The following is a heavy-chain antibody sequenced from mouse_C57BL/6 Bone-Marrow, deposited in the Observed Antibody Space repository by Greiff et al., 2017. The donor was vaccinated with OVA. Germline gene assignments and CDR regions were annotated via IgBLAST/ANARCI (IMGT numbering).Heavy chain of an antibody. J-gene: IGHJ4*01. D-gene: IGHD2-3*01. CDR1: GYTFTSYW. V-gene: IGHV1-52*01. CDR3: ARWGNDGYPYAIDY. Sequence: QVQLQQPGAELVRPGSSVKLSCKASGYTFTSYWMHWVKQRPIQGLEWIGNIDPSDSETHYNQKFKDKATLTVDKSSSTAYMQLSSLTSEDSAVYYCARWGNDGYPYAIDYWGQGTSVTVSS. CDR2: IDPSDSET.